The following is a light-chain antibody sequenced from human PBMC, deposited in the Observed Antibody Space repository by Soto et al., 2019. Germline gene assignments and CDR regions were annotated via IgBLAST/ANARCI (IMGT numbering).Light chain of an antibody. Sequence: QSVLTQPASVSGSPGQSITISCTGTSSDVGAYDFASWYQHYPGKAPKLVTFDVTHRPPGISDRFSGSKSANTASLTISGLQAEDEAFYYCSSYTTRSTLVFGGGTQLTVL. J-gene: IGLJ7*01. CDR3: SSYTTRSTLV. CDR1: SSDVGAYDF. V-gene: IGLV2-14*01. CDR2: DVT.